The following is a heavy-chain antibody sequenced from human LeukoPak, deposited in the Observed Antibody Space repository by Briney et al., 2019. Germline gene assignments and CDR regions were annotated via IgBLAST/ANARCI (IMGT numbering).Heavy chain of an antibody. CDR2: IYYSGST. V-gene: IGHV4-59*01. D-gene: IGHD4-23*01. J-gene: IGHJ4*02. CDR3: AREADYGGNSGLFDY. CDR1: GGSMSFYY. Sequence: SSETLSLTCTVSGGSMSFYYWTWIRQPPGKGLEWIGSIYYSGSTYYNPSLKSRVTISVDTSKNQFSLKLNSVTAADTAVYYCAREADYGGNSGLFDYWGQGTLVTVSS.